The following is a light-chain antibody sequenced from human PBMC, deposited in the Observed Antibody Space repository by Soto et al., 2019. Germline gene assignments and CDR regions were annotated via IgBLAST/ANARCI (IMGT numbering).Light chain of an antibody. J-gene: IGLJ3*02. CDR1: SGHNTYA. Sequence: QPVLTQSPSASASLGASVKLTCTLSSGHNTYAIAWHQQQPEKGPRYLMKLNSDGSHSKGDGIPDRFSGSSSGAERYLTISSLQSEDEADYYCQTWGTGSWVFGGGTPLTVL. CDR2: LNSDGSH. V-gene: IGLV4-69*01. CDR3: QTWGTGSWV.